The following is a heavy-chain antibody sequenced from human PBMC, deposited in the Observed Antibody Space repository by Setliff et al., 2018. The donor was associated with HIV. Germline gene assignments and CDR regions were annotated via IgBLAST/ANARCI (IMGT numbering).Heavy chain of an antibody. V-gene: IGHV1-8*01. D-gene: IGHD3-22*01. CDR2: LNPNSHNT. CDR1: EYSFTSYD. J-gene: IGHJ6*03. Sequence: ASVKVSCKPSEYSFTSYDINWVRQATGQGLEWMGWLNPNSHNTGYAQKFQGRVAMTWVTSISTAYMVLSNLKFEDTAVYYCARARRDSYDRGRRNHYYIDVWGKGTTVTVSS. CDR3: ARARRDSYDRGRRNHYYIDV.